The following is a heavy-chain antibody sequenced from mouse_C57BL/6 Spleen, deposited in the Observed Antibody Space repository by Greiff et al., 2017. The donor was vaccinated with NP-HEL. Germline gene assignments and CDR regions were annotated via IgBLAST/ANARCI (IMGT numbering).Heavy chain of an antibody. CDR1: GYTFTSYW. CDR2: IYPGSGSP. D-gene: IGHD4-1*01. V-gene: IGHV1-55*01. Sequence: VQLQQPGAELVKPGASVKMSCKASGYTFTSYWITWVKQRPGQGLEWIGDIYPGSGSPNYNEKFKSKATLTVDTSSSTAYMQLSSLTSEDSAVYYCARGLTGTYGGENFDYWGQGTTLTVSS. CDR3: ARGLTGTYGGENFDY. J-gene: IGHJ2*01.